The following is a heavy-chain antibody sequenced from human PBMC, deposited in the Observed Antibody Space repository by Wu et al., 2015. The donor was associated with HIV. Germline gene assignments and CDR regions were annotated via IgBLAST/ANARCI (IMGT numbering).Heavy chain of an antibody. CDR2: ISPRFGTA. CDR1: GGTLRDYA. Sequence: QVQLVQSGAEVKKPGSSVKVSCKASGGTLRDYAISWVRQAPGQGLEWMGGISPRFGTAHYAQQLQGRVTITADDSSTTVYMDLSSLRSDDTAIYYCATEGGYYLTTSLDSWGQGTLVTVSS. V-gene: IGHV1-69*12. CDR3: ATEGGYYLTTSLDS. D-gene: IGHD3-10*01. J-gene: IGHJ4*02.